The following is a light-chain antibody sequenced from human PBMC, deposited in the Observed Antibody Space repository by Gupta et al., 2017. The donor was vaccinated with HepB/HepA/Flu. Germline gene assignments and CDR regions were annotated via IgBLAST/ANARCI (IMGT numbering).Light chain of an antibody. Sequence: QSALTQSASVSGSPGQSITISCTGASVGNYDRVSWYQHHPGKAPKLVIYEVTKRPSVVSNRFSGSKSGYTASLTISGLQADDEADYYCCSYGGSNAFWVLGGGTKLTVL. V-gene: IGLV2-23*02. CDR3: CSYGGSNAFWV. J-gene: IGLJ3*02. CDR1: SVGNYDR. CDR2: EVT.